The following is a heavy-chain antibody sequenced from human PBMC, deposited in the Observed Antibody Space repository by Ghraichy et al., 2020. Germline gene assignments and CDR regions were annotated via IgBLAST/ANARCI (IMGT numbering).Heavy chain of an antibody. V-gene: IGHV4-31*03. CDR1: GGSISSGGYY. Sequence: SETPSLTCTVSGGSISSGGYYWSWIRQHPGKGLEWIGYIYYSGRTYYNPSLKSRVTISVDTSKNQLSQKLSSVTAADTAVYYCPREGVQVTGTKFGFDPWGHGTLVTVSS. CDR2: IYYSGRT. CDR3: PREGVQVTGTKFGFDP. J-gene: IGHJ5*02. D-gene: IGHD1-7*01.